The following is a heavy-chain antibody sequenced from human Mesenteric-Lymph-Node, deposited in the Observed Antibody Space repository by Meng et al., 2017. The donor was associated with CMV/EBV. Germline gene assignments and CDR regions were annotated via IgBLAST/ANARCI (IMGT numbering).Heavy chain of an antibody. J-gene: IGHJ5*02. CDR1: GGSISSYY. D-gene: IGHD3-3*01. V-gene: IGHV4-59*01. Sequence: SETLSLTCTVSGGSISSYYWSWIRQPPGKGLEWIGYIYYSGSTNYNPSLKSRVTISVDTSKNQFSLKLSSVTAADTAVYYCARGGSYDFDDQNWFDPWGQGTLVTVSS. CDR2: IYYSGST. CDR3: ARGGSYDFDDQNWFDP.